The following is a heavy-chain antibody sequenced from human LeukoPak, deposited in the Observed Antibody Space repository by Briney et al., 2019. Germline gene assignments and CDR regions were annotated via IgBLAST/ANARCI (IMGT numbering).Heavy chain of an antibody. V-gene: IGHV1-2*06. CDR2: INPNSGGT. Sequence: ASVKVTCKPSGYTFTGYYVHWVRQAPGQGLGWMGRINPNSGGTNYAQKFQGRDTMTRDTSICTAYMELSRLRSDDTAVYYCARDGLYCGGHCYLVSWGQGTLVTVSS. CDR1: GYTFTGYY. J-gene: IGHJ1*01. CDR3: ARDGLYCGGHCYLVS. D-gene: IGHD2-21*02.